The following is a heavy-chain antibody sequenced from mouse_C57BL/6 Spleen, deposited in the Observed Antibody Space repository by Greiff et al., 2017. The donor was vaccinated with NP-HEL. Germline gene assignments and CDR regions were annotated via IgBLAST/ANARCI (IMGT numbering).Heavy chain of an antibody. CDR2: IHPNSGST. J-gene: IGHJ3*01. Sequence: XLXQSGAELVKPGASVKLSCKASGYTFTSYWMHWVKQRPGQGLEWIGMIHPNSGSTNYNEKFKSKATLTVDKSSSTADMQLSNLTSEDSAVYYCATRYDYGVGFAYWGQGTLVTVAA. CDR3: ATRYDYGVGFAY. D-gene: IGHD2-4*01. CDR1: GYTFTSYW. V-gene: IGHV1-64*01.